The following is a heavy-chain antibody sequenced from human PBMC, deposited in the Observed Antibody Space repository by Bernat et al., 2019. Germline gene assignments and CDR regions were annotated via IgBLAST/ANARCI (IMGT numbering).Heavy chain of an antibody. J-gene: IGHJ4*02. CDR1: GYIFTSYY. Sequence: QVQLVQSGAEVKKPGASVKVSCKASGYIFTSYYIHWVRQAPGQGLEWMGIINPSGGSTRYAQKFQGRVTMTRDMSTSTVYMTLSSLRSEDTAVYYCGRWNSAAYFDDWGQGALVTVSS. CDR2: INPSGGST. CDR3: GRWNSAAYFDD. V-gene: IGHV1-46*03. D-gene: IGHD1-7*01.